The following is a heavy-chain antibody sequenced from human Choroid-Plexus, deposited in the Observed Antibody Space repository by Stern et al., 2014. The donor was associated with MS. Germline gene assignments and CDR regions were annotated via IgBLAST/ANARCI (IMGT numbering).Heavy chain of an antibody. V-gene: IGHV3-30*18. CDR3: AKDRQYLTYFVDH. CDR2: VSYDGSNK. Sequence: VQLVESGGGVVQPGRPLRLSCVASGFTFGSCAMHWVRQAPGTAPASVAGVSYDGSNKYYATSGKGRFTSSRDNSQNGLYMQRSSLRLFYKGVYYCAKDRQYLTYFVDHWGQGSLVTVYS. D-gene: IGHD2/OR15-2a*01. J-gene: IGHJ5*02. CDR1: GFTFGSCA.